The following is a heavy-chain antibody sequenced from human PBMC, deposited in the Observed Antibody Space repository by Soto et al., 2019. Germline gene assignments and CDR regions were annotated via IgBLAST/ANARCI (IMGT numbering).Heavy chain of an antibody. Sequence: GASVKVSCKASGYTFTSYDINWVRQATGQGLEWMGWMNPNSGNTGYAQKFQGRVTMTRNTCISTAYMELSSLRSEDTAVYYCARGERDSSSWHSNWFDPWGQGTLVPVSS. CDR1: GYTFTSYD. D-gene: IGHD6-13*01. V-gene: IGHV1-8*01. J-gene: IGHJ5*02. CDR3: ARGERDSSSWHSNWFDP. CDR2: MNPNSGNT.